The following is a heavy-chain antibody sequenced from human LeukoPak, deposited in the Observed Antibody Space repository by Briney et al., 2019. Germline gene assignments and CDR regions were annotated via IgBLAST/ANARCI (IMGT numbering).Heavy chain of an antibody. J-gene: IGHJ5*02. CDR1: GDSIGSGGYY. Sequence: KPSQTLSLTCTVSGDSIGSGGYYWSWIRQHPGKGLEWIGYIYYSGSTYYNPSLKSRVTISVDTSKNQFSLNLSSVTAADTAVYYCARVPSSGYHNWFDPWGQGTLVTVSS. V-gene: IGHV4-31*03. D-gene: IGHD3-22*01. CDR2: IYYSGST. CDR3: ARVPSSGYHNWFDP.